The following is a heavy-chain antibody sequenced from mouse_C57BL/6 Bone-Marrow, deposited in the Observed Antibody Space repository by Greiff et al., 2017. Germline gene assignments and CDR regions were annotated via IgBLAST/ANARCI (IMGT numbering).Heavy chain of an antibody. CDR3: DRDPYYYGTIYYAMDY. D-gene: IGHD1-1*01. Sequence: VQVVESGPGLVQPSQSLSITCTVSGFSLTSYGVHWVRQSPGKGLEWLGVIWSGGRTDYNAAFISRLSISKDNSKSQVFFKMNSLQADDTAIYYCDRDPYYYGTIYYAMDYWGQGTSVTVSS. J-gene: IGHJ4*01. CDR1: GFSLTSYG. CDR2: IWSGGRT. V-gene: IGHV2-2*01.